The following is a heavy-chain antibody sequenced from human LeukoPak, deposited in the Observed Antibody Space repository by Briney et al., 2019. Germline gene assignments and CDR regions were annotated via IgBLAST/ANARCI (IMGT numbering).Heavy chain of an antibody. D-gene: IGHD6-25*01. V-gene: IGHV4-34*01. CDR1: GGSFSGYY. Sequence: PSETLSLTCAVYGGSFSGYYWSWIRQPPGKGLEWIGEINHSGSANYNPSLKSRVTISVDTSKNQFSLKLSSVTAADTAVYYCARVRLGQVYHFDYWGQGTLVTVSS. CDR3: ARVRLGQVYHFDY. CDR2: INHSGSA. J-gene: IGHJ4*02.